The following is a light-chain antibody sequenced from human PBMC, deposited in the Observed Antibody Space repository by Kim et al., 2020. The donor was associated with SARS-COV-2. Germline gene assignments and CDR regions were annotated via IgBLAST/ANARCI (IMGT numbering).Light chain of an antibody. V-gene: IGLV2-14*01. Sequence: QSITSSCTGTSSDVGGYKYVSWYQHHPGKAPKLVIYEVSNRPSGVSNRFSGSKSGNTASLTISGLQAEDEADYYCSSYIRGSTNYVFGTGTKVTVL. CDR3: SSYIRGSTNYV. J-gene: IGLJ1*01. CDR1: SSDVGGYKY. CDR2: EVS.